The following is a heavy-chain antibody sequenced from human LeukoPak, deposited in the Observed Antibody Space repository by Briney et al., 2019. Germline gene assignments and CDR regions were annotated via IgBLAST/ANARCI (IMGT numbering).Heavy chain of an antibody. V-gene: IGHV3-9*01. D-gene: IGHD3-16*02. CDR2: VFWNGVDK. CDR3: SKDISAGGLDV. J-gene: IGHJ6*02. CDR1: GFIVNDHA. Sequence: PGGSLRLSCVASGFIVNDHAMHWVWQTPGKGLEWVAGVFWNGVDKGYADSVKGRFTIFRDNAKNSMYLQMNSLRIEDTALYYCSKDISAGGLDVWGPGTPATVSS.